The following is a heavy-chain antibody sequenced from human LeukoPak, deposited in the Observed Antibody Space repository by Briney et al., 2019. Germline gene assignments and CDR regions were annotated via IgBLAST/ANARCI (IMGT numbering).Heavy chain of an antibody. Sequence: GGSLRLSCAASGFTFSSYSMNWVRQAPGKGLEWVSSISGSSSYIYYADSVKGRFTISRDNAKNSLYLQMNSLRAEDTAVYYCASGYSYGNYYYYGMDVWGQGTTVTVPS. CDR3: ASGYSYGNYYYYGMDV. D-gene: IGHD5-18*01. J-gene: IGHJ6*02. CDR2: ISGSSSYI. CDR1: GFTFSSYS. V-gene: IGHV3-21*01.